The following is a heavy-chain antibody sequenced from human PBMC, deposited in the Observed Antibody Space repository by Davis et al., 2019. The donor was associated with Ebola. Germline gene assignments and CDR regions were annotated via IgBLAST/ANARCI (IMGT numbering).Heavy chain of an antibody. V-gene: IGHV4-31*02. J-gene: IGHJ3*02. Sequence: TWVRQHPGKGLEWIGYIYYSGSTYYNPSLKSRVTISVDTSKNQFSLKLSSVTAADTAVYYCASLTYYYDSSGYYGGAFDIWGQGTMVTVSS. D-gene: IGHD3-22*01. CDR3: ASLTYYYDSSGYYGGAFDI. CDR2: IYYSGST.